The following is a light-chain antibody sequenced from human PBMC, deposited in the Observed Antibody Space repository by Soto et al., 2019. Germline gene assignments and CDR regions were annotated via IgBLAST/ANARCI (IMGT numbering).Light chain of an antibody. CDR3: QQYYSYART. J-gene: IGKJ1*01. V-gene: IGKV1-5*01. Sequence: DIQMTHSPSTLSASVVDTVTFSCRAIQSVSGWLAWYQQKPGKAPKLLIYAASTLQSGVPSRFSGSGSGTDFTLTISCLQSEDFATYYCQQYYSYARTFGQGTKVDIK. CDR1: QSVSGW. CDR2: AAS.